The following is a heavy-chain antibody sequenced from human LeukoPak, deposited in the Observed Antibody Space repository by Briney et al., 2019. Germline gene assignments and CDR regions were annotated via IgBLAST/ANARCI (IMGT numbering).Heavy chain of an antibody. V-gene: IGHV4-34*01. J-gene: IGHJ3*02. CDR3: ARPLRITMVRGSRGAFDI. CDR2: INHSGST. Sequence: GSLRLSCAASEFTFSSYSMNWIHQPPGKGLEWIGEINHSGSTNYNPSLKSRVTISVDTSKNQFSLKLSSVTAADTAVYYCARPLRITMVRGSRGAFDIWGQGTMVTVSS. D-gene: IGHD3-10*01. CDR1: EFTFSSYS.